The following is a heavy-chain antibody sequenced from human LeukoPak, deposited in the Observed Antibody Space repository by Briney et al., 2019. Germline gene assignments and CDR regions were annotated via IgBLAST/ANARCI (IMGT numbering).Heavy chain of an antibody. CDR2: IYDSGIT. CDR3: ARPGSSGWYTGNWFDP. V-gene: IGHV4-34*01. CDR1: GGSFSGYY. Sequence: SETLSLTCAVYGGSFSGYYWGWIRQPPGKGLEWIGSIYDSGITYYNPSLKSRVIISVDTSKNQFSLKLSSMTAADTAVYYCARPGSSGWYTGNWFDPWGQGTLVTVSS. D-gene: IGHD6-19*01. J-gene: IGHJ5*02.